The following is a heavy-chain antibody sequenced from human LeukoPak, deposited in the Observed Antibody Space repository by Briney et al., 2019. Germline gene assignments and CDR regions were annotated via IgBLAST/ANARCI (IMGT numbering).Heavy chain of an antibody. J-gene: IGHJ3*02. CDR2: IYYSGST. Sequence: SSETLSLTCTVSGGSISSYYWSWIRQPPGKGLEWIGYIYYSGSTNYNPSLKSRVTISVDTSKNQFSLKLSSVTAADTAVYYCARCTESGAFDIWGQGTMVTVSS. V-gene: IGHV4-59*01. CDR1: GGSISSYY. D-gene: IGHD3-3*01. CDR3: ARCTESGAFDI.